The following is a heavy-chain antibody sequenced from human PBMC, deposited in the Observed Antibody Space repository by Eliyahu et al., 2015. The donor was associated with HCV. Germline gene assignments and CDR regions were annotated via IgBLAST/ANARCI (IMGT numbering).Heavy chain of an antibody. J-gene: IGHJ6*04. D-gene: IGHD4-17*01. V-gene: IGHV4-59*01. CDR1: GGSLSXYY. CDR3: ARDESNDYGALSGMDV. CDR2: IYNGGTT. Sequence: QVQLQESGPGLVKPSETLSLTCTVSGGSLSXYYWTWIRQPPGKGLEWIGFIYNGGTTKYNPSLKSRVTISVDTSKNQFSLKLSSVTAADTAVYYCARDESNDYGALSGMDVWGKGTTVTVSS.